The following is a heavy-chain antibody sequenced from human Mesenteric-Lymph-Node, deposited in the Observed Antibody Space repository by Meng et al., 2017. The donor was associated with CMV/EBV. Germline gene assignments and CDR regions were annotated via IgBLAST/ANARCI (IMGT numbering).Heavy chain of an antibody. D-gene: IGHD3-22*01. CDR2: IRYDGSNK. CDR3: AKATYYYDSSGYYWVWFDP. V-gene: IGHV3-30*02. CDR1: FYTDA. Sequence: FYTDAMHWVRQAPGKGLEWVTFIRYDGSNKYYADSVKGRFTISRDNSKNTLYLQMNSLRAEDTAVYYCAKATYYYDSSGYYWVWFDPWGQGTLVTVSS. J-gene: IGHJ5*02.